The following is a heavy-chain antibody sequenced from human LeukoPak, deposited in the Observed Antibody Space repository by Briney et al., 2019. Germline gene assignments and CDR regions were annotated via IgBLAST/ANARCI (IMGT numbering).Heavy chain of an antibody. Sequence: ASVKVSCKASGYTFTGNHMHWVRQAPGQGLEWMGIINPSGGSTSYAQKFQGRVTMTRDTSTSTVYMELSSLRSEDTAVYYCARVRQYCSGGSCYYFDYWGQGTLVTVSS. CDR1: GYTFTGNH. D-gene: IGHD2-15*01. CDR2: INPSGGST. V-gene: IGHV1-46*01. J-gene: IGHJ4*02. CDR3: ARVRQYCSGGSCYYFDY.